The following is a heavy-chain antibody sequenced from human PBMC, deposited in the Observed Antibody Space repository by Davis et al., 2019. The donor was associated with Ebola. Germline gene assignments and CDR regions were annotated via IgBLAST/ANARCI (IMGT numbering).Heavy chain of an antibody. D-gene: IGHD5-24*01. J-gene: IGHJ4*02. Sequence: PGGSLRLSCAASGFTLSGYWMHWVRHAPGKGLVWVSRINSDGSSTSYADSVKGRFTISRDNAKNTLYLQMNSLRAEDTAVYYCARGPRKMATTNFDYWGQGTLVTVSS. V-gene: IGHV3-74*01. CDR2: INSDGSST. CDR3: ARGPRKMATTNFDY. CDR1: GFTLSGYW.